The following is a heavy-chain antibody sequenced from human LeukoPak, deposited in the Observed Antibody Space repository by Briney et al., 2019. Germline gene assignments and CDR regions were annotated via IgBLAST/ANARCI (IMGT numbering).Heavy chain of an antibody. V-gene: IGHV3-21*01. D-gene: IGHD2-15*01. CDR1: GFTFSSYS. CDR3: AREDIVVVIAATGGFQH. J-gene: IGHJ1*01. Sequence: GGSLRLSCAASGFTFSSYSMNWVRQAPGKGLEWVSSISSSSSYIYYADSVKGRFTISRDNAKNSLYLQMNSLRAEDTAVYYCAREDIVVVIAATGGFQHWGQGTLVTVSS. CDR2: ISSSSSYI.